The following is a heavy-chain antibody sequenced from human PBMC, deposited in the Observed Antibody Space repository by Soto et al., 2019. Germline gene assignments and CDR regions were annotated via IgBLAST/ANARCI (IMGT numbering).Heavy chain of an antibody. V-gene: IGHV3-30-3*01. CDR1: GFTFSSYA. CDR3: AIDREWQIREVRDYDPVHFFYATDV. Sequence: QVQLVESGGGVVQPGRSLRLSCAASGFTFSSYAMHWVRQAPGKGLEWVAVISNDGGDKYYADSVRGRFTISRDNSKHTLYLQMNGLSAEYRAVHYCAIDREWQIREVRDYDPVHFFYATDVWGQGTTVTVSS. CDR2: ISNDGGDK. J-gene: IGHJ6*02. D-gene: IGHD5-12*01.